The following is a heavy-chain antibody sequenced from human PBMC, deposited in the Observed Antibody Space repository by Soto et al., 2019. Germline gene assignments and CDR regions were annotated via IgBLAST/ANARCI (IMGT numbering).Heavy chain of an antibody. CDR1: GGSISSGGYY. V-gene: IGHV4-31*03. CDR3: ARASHRYYDILTGYPDAFDI. Sequence: SETLSLTCTVSGGSISSGGYYWSWIRQHPGKGLEWIGYIYYSGSTYYNPSLKSRVTISVDTSKNQFSLKLSSVTAADTAVYYCARASHRYYDILTGYPDAFDICGQGTMVIVSS. CDR2: IYYSGST. J-gene: IGHJ3*02. D-gene: IGHD3-9*01.